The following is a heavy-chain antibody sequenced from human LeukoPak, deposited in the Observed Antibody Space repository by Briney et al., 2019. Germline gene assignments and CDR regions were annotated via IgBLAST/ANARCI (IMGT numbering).Heavy chain of an antibody. J-gene: IGHJ4*02. CDR2: IYYSGST. V-gene: IGHV4-59*01. CDR3: ARGATTVTPNDY. Sequence: SETLSLTCSVSGGSISPYFWSWMRQPPGKGLEGIGNIYYSGSTKHNPPLTSRVSMSVDLSKNQFSLKLNSVTAADTAVYYCARGATTVTPNDYWGQGTLVTVSS. D-gene: IGHD4-11*01. CDR1: GGSISPYF.